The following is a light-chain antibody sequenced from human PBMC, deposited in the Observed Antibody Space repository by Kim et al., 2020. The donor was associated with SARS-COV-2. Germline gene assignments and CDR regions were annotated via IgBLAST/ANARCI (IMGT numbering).Light chain of an antibody. CDR1: SSNIGSSL. J-gene: IGLJ3*02. Sequence: QSVLTQSPSVSGTPGQRVTISCSGSSSNIGSSLVYWYQQLPGTAPKRLIYRNDQRPSGVPDRFSGSNSGTSASLAISGLRSEDEADYYCAVWDDSLNGWVFGGGTKVTVL. V-gene: IGLV1-47*01. CDR2: RND. CDR3: AVWDDSLNGWV.